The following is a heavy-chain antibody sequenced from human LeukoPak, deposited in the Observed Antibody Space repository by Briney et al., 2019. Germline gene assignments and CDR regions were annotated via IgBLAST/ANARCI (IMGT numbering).Heavy chain of an antibody. CDR3: ARDGYKYDYYNYMDV. D-gene: IGHD5-24*01. CDR1: GGSISSYY. J-gene: IGHJ6*03. Sequence: SETLSLTCTVSGGSISSYYWSWIRQPPGKGLEWIGYIYYSGSTNYNPSLKSRVTISVDTSKNQFSLKLSSVTAADTAVYYCARDGYKYDYYNYMDVWGKGTTVTISS. CDR2: IYYSGST. V-gene: IGHV4-59*01.